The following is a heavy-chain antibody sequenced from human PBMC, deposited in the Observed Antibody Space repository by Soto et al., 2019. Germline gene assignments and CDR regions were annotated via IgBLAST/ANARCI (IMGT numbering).Heavy chain of an antibody. V-gene: IGHV3-74*01. Sequence: VGSLRLSCAASEFTFRSYWMHWVRQSPGKGLVWVSRISGDGGSTTYADSVRGRFTISRDNAKNTVYLQMDSLRAEDTAVYYCARSLPGTYGAFDLWGQGTMVTVS. CDR2: ISGDGGST. CDR1: EFTFRSYW. J-gene: IGHJ3*01. D-gene: IGHD1-7*01. CDR3: ARSLPGTYGAFDL.